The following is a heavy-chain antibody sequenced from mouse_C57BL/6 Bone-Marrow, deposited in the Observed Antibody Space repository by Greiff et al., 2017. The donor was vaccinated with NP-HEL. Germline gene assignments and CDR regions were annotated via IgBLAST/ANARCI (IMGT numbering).Heavy chain of an antibody. V-gene: IGHV1-19*01. Sequence: EVQLQQSGPVLVKPGASVKMSCKASGYTFTDYYMNWVKQSHGKSLEWIGVINPYNGGTSYNQKFKGKATLTVDKSSSTAYMELNSLTSEDSAVYYCARGTTVVPFAYWGQGTLVTVSA. J-gene: IGHJ3*01. CDR3: ARGTTVVPFAY. D-gene: IGHD1-1*01. CDR2: INPYNGGT. CDR1: GYTFTDYY.